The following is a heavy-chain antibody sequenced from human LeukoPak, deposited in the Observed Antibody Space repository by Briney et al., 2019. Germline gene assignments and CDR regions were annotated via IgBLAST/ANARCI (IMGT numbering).Heavy chain of an antibody. CDR1: GYTFTSYY. J-gene: IGHJ4*02. D-gene: IGHD3-22*01. CDR2: INPSGGST. V-gene: IGHV1-46*01. Sequence: ASVKVSCKASGYTFTSYYMHWVRQAPGQGLEWMGIINPSGGSTSYAQKFQGRVTMTRDMSTSTVYMELSSLRSEDTAVYYCARAAYYYDSSGYYPLDYWGQGTVVTVSS. CDR3: ARAAYYYDSSGYYPLDY.